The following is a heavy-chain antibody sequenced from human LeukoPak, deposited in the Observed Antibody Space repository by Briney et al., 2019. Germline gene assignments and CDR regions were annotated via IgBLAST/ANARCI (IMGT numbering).Heavy chain of an antibody. CDR3: ARQNWGPPRYCSGGSCPNYYMDV. V-gene: IGHV3-30*02. CDR1: GFTFSSYG. D-gene: IGHD2-15*01. J-gene: IGHJ6*03. CDR2: IRYDGSNK. Sequence: PGGSLRLSCAASGFTFSSYGMHWVRQAPGKGLEWVAFIRYDGSNKYYADSVKGRFTISRDNSKNTLYLQMNSRRAEDTAVYYCARQNWGPPRYCSGGSCPNYYMDVWGKGTTVTISS.